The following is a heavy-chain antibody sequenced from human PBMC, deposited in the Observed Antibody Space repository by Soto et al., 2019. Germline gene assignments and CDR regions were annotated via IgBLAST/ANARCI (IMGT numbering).Heavy chain of an antibody. Sequence: TDTGNVPRRVRQAPGQGLEWMGWISTYNGNTKYAQKLQGRVTMTTDTSTSTAYMELRSLRSDDTAVFYCARQMVRGVGSDYWGQ. V-gene: IGHV1-18*01. CDR1: TDTGNV. D-gene: IGHD3-10*01. CDR2: ISTYNGNT. CDR3: ARQMVRGVGSDY. J-gene: IGHJ4*02.